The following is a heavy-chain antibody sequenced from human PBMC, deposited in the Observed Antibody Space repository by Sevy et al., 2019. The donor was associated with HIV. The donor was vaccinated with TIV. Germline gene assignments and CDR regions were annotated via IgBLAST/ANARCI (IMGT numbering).Heavy chain of an antibody. J-gene: IGHJ6*02. D-gene: IGHD3-10*01. CDR1: GFTVSSNY. CDR2: IYSGGST. Sequence: GGSLRLSCAASGFTVSSNYMSWVRQAPGKGLEWVSVIYSGGSTYYADSVKGRITISGDNSKNTLYLQMNSLRAEDTAVYYCASAGYGSGSYYNYYYYGMDVWGQGTTVTVSS. CDR3: ASAGYGSGSYYNYYYYGMDV. V-gene: IGHV3-53*01.